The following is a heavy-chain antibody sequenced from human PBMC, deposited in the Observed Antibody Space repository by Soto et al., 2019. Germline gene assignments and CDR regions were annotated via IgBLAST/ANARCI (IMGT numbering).Heavy chain of an antibody. CDR3: ARGRYALDY. CDR1: GFTLSDYS. CDR2: ISGSGNTI. J-gene: IGHJ4*02. D-gene: IGHD3-16*01. Sequence: QVQLVESGGGLVKPGGSLRLSCAASGFTLSDYSMSWIRQAPGKGLEWVSHISGSGNTIDYADSVKGRFTISRDNAKNSLYLQMNSLRDDYTAVFYCARGRYALDYWGQGTRVTVSS. V-gene: IGHV3-11*01.